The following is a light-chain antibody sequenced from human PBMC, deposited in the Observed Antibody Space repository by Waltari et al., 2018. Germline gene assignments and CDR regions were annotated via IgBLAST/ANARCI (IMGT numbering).Light chain of an antibody. CDR2: AAS. CDR3: QQYGNSPPFS. V-gene: IGKV3-20*01. CDR1: QSISSSY. Sequence: EVVLTQSPGTLSLSPGERATLSCRASQSISSSYLAWYQHKPGQAPRLLISAASTRAAGIPDRFSGSGFGTDFTLTISRLEPEDFAVYYCQQYGNSPPFSLGPGTKVVIK. J-gene: IGKJ3*01.